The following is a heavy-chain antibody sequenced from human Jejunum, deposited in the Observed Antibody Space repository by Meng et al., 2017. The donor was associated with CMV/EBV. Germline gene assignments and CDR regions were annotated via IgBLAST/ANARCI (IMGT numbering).Heavy chain of an antibody. J-gene: IGHJ6*02. CDR1: FTLGDYY. D-gene: IGHD2-21*02. CDR3: ARGLLTNHYYGWDV. CDR2: TRNKANRYST. V-gene: IGHV3-72*01. Sequence: FTLGDYYVDWVRQAPGKGLEWVGRTRNKANRYSTEYAASVQGRFTISRDDSKNSVYLQMNSLNSEDTALYFCARGLLTNHYYGWDVWGQGTMVTVSS.